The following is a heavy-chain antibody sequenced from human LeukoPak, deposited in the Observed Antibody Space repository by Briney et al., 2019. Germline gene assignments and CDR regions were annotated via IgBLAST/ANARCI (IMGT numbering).Heavy chain of an antibody. D-gene: IGHD6-19*01. V-gene: IGHV4-59*08. CDR3: ARLASSGWSHCDY. CDR2: IYYSGST. CDR1: AGSISSYY. J-gene: IGHJ4*02. Sequence: SAPLSLTCTATAGSISSYYWCWIRQTPGTGPAWMGYIYYSGSTNYNPSLKSRVTISVDTSKNQCSLKMNSVTAADTAVYYCARLASSGWSHCDYWGQGTLVTVSS.